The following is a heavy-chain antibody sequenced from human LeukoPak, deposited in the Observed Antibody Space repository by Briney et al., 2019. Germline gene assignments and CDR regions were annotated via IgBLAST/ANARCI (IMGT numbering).Heavy chain of an antibody. V-gene: IGHV4-34*01. D-gene: IGHD3-10*01. CDR3: ARLMVRGVGVP. CDR2: INHSGST. J-gene: IGHJ5*02. CDR1: GGSISSGGYS. Sequence: SETLSLTCAVSGGSISSGGYSWSWIRQPPGKGLEWIGEINHSGSTNYNPSLKSRVTISVDTSKNQFSLKLSSVTAADTAVYYCARLMVRGVGVPWGQGTLVTVSS.